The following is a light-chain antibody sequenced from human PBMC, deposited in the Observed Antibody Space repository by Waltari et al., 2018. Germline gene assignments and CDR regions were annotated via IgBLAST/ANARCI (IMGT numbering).Light chain of an antibody. Sequence: QSALTQPASVSGSPGQSITISCTGTSSDIGGYNYVSWYQQHPGKAPKLRIFDVARWPSGVSNRFSGSKSGNTASLTISGLQAEDEADYYCASYTTTRTVVFGGGTKVTVL. CDR1: SSDIGGYNY. V-gene: IGLV2-14*01. CDR3: ASYTTTRTVV. J-gene: IGLJ2*01. CDR2: DVA.